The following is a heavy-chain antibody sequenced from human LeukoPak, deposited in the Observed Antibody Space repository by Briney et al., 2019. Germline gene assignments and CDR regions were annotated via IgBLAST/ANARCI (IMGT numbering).Heavy chain of an antibody. D-gene: IGHD6-19*01. V-gene: IGHV3-30*18. CDR1: GFTFSSYG. CDR2: ISYDGSNK. CDR3: AKELAVASYYYYGMDV. Sequence: GGSLILSCAASGFTFSSYGMHWVRQAPGKGLEWVAVISYDGSNKYYADSVKGRFTISRDNSKNTLYLQMNSLRAEDTAVYYCAKELAVASYYYYGMDVWGQGTTVTVSS. J-gene: IGHJ6*02.